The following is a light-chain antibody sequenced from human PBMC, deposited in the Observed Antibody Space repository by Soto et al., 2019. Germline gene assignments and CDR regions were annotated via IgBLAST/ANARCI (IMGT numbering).Light chain of an antibody. CDR3: QQYNSYLFT. Sequence: DIQMTQSPSTLSASVGDRVTITCRASQSISSWLAWYQQKPGKAPKLLIYKASSLASGVPSRFSGSGSGTEFTLTISSLQPDDFATYYCQQYNSYLFTFGPGTKVDIK. CDR2: KAS. J-gene: IGKJ3*01. V-gene: IGKV1-5*03. CDR1: QSISSW.